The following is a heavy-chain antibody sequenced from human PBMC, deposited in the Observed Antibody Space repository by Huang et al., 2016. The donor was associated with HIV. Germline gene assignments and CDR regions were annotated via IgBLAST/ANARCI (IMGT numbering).Heavy chain of an antibody. D-gene: IGHD3-10*01. J-gene: IGHJ3*02. V-gene: IGHV4-30-4*08. Sequence: QVQLQESGPGLVKPSQTLSLTCPVSGGSISSGGYYWSWIRQLPGKGLEWIGCIYYSGSSDYNPSLNSRVTISVDTSKTQVSLKLSSVTAADTAVYYCARGTWRGDAFDIWGQGTMVTVSS. CDR2: IYYSGSS. CDR1: GGSISSGGYY. CDR3: ARGTWRGDAFDI.